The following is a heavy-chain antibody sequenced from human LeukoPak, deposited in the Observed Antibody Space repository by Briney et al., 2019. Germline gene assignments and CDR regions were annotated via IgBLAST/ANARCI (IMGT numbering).Heavy chain of an antibody. CDR3: ARDSSQYQLPAYGMDV. J-gene: IGHJ6*02. D-gene: IGHD2-2*01. V-gene: IGHV3-11*01. CDR2: ISSSGSTI. CDR1: GFTFSDYY. Sequence: SGGSLRLSCAASGFTFSDYYMSWIRQAPGKGLEWVSYISSSGSTIYYADSVKGRFTISRDNAKNSLYLQMNSLRAEDTAVYYCARDSSQYQLPAYGMDVWGQGNTVTVSS.